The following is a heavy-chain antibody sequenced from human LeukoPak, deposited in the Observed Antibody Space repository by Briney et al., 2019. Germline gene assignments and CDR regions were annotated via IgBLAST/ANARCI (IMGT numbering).Heavy chain of an antibody. CDR3: AASDYGDVFDY. D-gene: IGHD4-17*01. CDR1: GYTFTSYG. V-gene: IGHV1-18*04. J-gene: IGHJ4*02. Sequence: ASVKVSCQASGYTFTSYGISWVRQAPGQGLEWMGWISAYNGNTNYAQKLQGRVTMTTDTSTSTAYMELRSLRSDDTAVYYCAASDYGDVFDYWGQGTLVTVSS. CDR2: ISAYNGNT.